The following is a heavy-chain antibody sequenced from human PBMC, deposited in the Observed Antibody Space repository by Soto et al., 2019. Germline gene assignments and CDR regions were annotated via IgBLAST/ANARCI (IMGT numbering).Heavy chain of an antibody. V-gene: IGHV3-74*01. J-gene: IGHJ4*02. CDR1: GVTLSGYW. CDR3: TRVIDGSSGLFDY. D-gene: IGHD1-26*01. Sequence: GGSLRLSCVSSGVTLSGYWMHWVRQVPGKGLVWVSRISGDGRTTNYADSVKGRFTISRDNAKNTLYLQMDSLRAEDKALYYCTRVIDGSSGLFDYWGQGNLVTVSS. CDR2: ISGDGRTT.